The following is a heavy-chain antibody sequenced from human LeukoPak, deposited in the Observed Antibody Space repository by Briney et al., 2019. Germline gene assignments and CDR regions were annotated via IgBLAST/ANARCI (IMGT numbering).Heavy chain of an antibody. CDR3: ARDRSSGWFVE. CDR2: ISGGGDST. CDR1: GFTFDNYA. Sequence: GGSLRLSCAASGFTFDNYAMTWVRQAPGKGLEWVSTISGGGDSTYYADSVKGRFTISRGNSKNTQYLQMSSLRAEDTAIYYCARDRSSGWFVEWGQGTLVTVSS. J-gene: IGHJ4*02. V-gene: IGHV3-23*01. D-gene: IGHD6-19*01.